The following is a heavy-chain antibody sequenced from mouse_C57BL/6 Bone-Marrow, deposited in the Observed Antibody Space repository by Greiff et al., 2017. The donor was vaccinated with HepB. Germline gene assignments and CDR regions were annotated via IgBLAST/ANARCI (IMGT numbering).Heavy chain of an antibody. V-gene: IGHV14-4*01. D-gene: IGHD1-1*01. J-gene: IGHJ2*01. CDR2: IDPENGDT. CDR3: RSGSITTVVAHFDY. Sequence: EVKLQESGAELVRPGASVKLSCTASGFNIKDDYMHWVKQRPEQGLEWIGWIDPENGDTEYASKFQGKATITADTSSNTAYLQLSSLTSEDTAVYYCRSGSITTVVAHFDYWGQGTTLTVSS. CDR1: GFNIKDDY.